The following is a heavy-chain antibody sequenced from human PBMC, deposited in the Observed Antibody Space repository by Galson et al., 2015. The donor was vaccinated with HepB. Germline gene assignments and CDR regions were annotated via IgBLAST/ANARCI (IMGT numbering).Heavy chain of an antibody. Sequence: SLRLSCAASGFTFSSYTMSWVRQAPGKGLEWVSAISGSGGSTYYADSVKGRFTISRDNSKNTLYLQMNSLRVEDTAVYYCAKGQQLTRYYYGMDVWGQGTTVTVSS. CDR3: AKGQQLTRYYYGMDV. J-gene: IGHJ6*02. CDR2: ISGSGGST. D-gene: IGHD6-13*01. CDR1: GFTFSSYT. V-gene: IGHV3-23*01.